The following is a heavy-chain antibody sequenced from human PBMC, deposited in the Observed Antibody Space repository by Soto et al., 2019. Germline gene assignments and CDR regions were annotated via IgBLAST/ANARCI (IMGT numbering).Heavy chain of an antibody. J-gene: IGHJ4*01. Sequence: SVTLSLTWTLCSVSISSGGHLWSSLRQHPGTGLEWSGHISYSGSTYYNTSLKSRVTISVDTSRNQFSLIVNSVTAADSAEYYGDKGDLHWFQGTLVTDFS. CDR1: SVSISSGGHL. V-gene: IGHV4-31*02. CDR2: ISYSGST. CDR3: DKGDLH.